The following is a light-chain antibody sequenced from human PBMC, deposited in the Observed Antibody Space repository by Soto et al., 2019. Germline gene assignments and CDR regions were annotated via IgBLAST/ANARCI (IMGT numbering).Light chain of an antibody. CDR2: DDR. J-gene: IGLJ2*01. V-gene: IGLV3-21*02. Sequence: SCDPARLPSVASPAGETARITCWANNMGRKSVNLYLLKSGQAPILVIYDDRDRPPVIPGRSSGSISGNTAPLTISSVEAGDEADYQCKSWDGCSYPVVFGGGTHLTVL. CDR1: NMGRKS. CDR3: KSWDGCSYPVV.